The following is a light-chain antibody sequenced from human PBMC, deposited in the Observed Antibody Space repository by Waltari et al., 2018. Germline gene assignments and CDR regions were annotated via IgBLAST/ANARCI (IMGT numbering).Light chain of an antibody. J-gene: IGLJ2*01. CDR2: AFT. V-gene: IGLV2-14*01. CDR1: SSDVGGYNY. Sequence: QSALTQPASVSGSPGQSITISCTGTSSDVGGYNYVSWYQQHPGKAPKLMIYAFTNRPSWVSNRFSGFKSGNTASLTISGLQAEDEGDYYCSSFTSSSTLVVFGGGTKLTVL. CDR3: SSFTSSSTLVV.